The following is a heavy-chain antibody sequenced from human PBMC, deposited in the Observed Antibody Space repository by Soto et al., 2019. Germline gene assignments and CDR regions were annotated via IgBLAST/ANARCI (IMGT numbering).Heavy chain of an antibody. Sequence: SETLSLTCTVSGGPISSSSYYWGWIRQPPGKGLEWIGSIYYSGSTYYNPSLKSRVTISVDTSKNQFSLKLSSVTAADTAVYYCARQRGQQLVDYWGQGTLVTVSS. V-gene: IGHV4-39*01. CDR1: GGPISSSSYY. CDR3: ARQRGQQLVDY. J-gene: IGHJ4*02. D-gene: IGHD6-13*01. CDR2: IYYSGST.